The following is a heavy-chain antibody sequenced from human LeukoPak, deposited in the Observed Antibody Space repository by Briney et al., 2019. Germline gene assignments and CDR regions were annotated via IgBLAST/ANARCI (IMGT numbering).Heavy chain of an antibody. D-gene: IGHD3-10*01. J-gene: IGHJ4*02. Sequence: GGSLRLSCAASGFTVSNNYMNWVRQAPGKGLEWVSLIYSGGSTYYADSVKGRFTISRDNSKNTLYLQMNSLRAEDTAVYYCARVRYYYGSGSYYFDYWGQGTLVTVSS. V-gene: IGHV3-53*01. CDR1: GFTVSNNY. CDR2: IYSGGST. CDR3: ARVRYYYGSGSYYFDY.